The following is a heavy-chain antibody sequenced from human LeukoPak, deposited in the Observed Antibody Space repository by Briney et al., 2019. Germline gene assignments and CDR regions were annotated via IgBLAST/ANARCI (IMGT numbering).Heavy chain of an antibody. CDR3: ARGTGTGWRFDF. Sequence: PGGSLRLSCAASGFTFSSHGMSWVRQAPGKGLEWVSTISGSGDNTYYADSVKGRFTISRDNSKNTLYLQMNSLRAEDTAVYYCARGTGTGWRFDFWGQGTLVTVSS. D-gene: IGHD3/OR15-3a*01. V-gene: IGHV3-23*01. J-gene: IGHJ4*02. CDR1: GFTFSSHG. CDR2: ISGSGDNT.